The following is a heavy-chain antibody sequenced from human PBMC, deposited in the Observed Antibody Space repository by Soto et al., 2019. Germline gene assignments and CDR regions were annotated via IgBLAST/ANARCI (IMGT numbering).Heavy chain of an antibody. CDR2: ISWDGGST. V-gene: IGHV3-43*01. D-gene: IGHD6-19*01. CDR3: AKDLGIAVRNGMDV. J-gene: IGHJ6*02. Sequence: PGGSLRLSCAASGFTFDDYTMHWVRQAPGKGLEWVSLISWDGGSTYYADSVKGRFTISRDNSKNSLYLQMNSLRTEDTALYYCAKDLGIAVRNGMDVWGQGTTVTVSS. CDR1: GFTFDDYT.